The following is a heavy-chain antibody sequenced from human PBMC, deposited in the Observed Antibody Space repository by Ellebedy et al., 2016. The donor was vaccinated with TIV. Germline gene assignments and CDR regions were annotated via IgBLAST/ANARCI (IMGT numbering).Heavy chain of an antibody. J-gene: IGHJ4*02. Sequence: GESLKISCKGSGYSFSSYWIGWVRQMPGKGLEWMGIIYPGYSDTKYSPSFQGRVTISADKSISTAYLQWSSLKATDTAIYYCARHDTRGGTPTTVITSFGYWGQGTLVTVSS. V-gene: IGHV5-51*01. CDR1: GYSFSSYW. CDR2: IYPGYSDT. D-gene: IGHD4-23*01. CDR3: ARHDTRGGTPTTVITSFGY.